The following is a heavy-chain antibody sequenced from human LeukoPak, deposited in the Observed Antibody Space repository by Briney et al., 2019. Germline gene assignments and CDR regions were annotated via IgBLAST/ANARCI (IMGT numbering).Heavy chain of an antibody. D-gene: IGHD3-10*01. CDR1: GFTFSSYS. CDR2: ISSSSSYI. Sequence: GGSLRLSRAASGFTFSSYSMNWVRQAPGKGLEWVSSISSSSSYIYYADSVKGRFTISRDNAKNSLYLQMNSLRAEDTAVYYCARERPTYYYGSGMDHDAFDIWGQGTMVTVSS. V-gene: IGHV3-21*01. CDR3: ARERPTYYYGSGMDHDAFDI. J-gene: IGHJ3*02.